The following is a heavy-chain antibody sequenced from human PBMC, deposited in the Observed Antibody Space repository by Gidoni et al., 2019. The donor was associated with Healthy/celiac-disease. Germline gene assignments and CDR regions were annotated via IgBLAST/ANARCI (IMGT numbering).Heavy chain of an antibody. V-gene: IGHV3-21*01. CDR1: GFTFSSYR. J-gene: IGHJ6*02. CDR2: ISSSSSYI. D-gene: IGHD5-12*01. CDR3: ARGWGSGYEINYYYGMDV. Sequence: EVQLVASGGGLVNPGGSLRLSCAASGFTFSSYRMNWVRQAPGKGLEWVSSISSSSSYIIYADSVKGRFTISRDNAKNALYLQMNRLSAEDTAVYDCARGWGSGYEINYYYGMDVWGQGTTVTVSS.